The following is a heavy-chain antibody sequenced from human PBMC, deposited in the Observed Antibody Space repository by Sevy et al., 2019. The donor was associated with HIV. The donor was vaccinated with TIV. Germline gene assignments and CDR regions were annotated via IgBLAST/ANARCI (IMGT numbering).Heavy chain of an antibody. J-gene: IGHJ1*01. CDR2: ISYDGSNK. CDR3: ARDRAAAGGNTGYFQH. V-gene: IGHV3-30*04. Sequence: GGSLRLSCAASGFTFSSYAMHWVRQAPGKGLEWVAVISYDGSNKYYADSVKGRFTISRDNSKNTLYLQMNSLRAEDTAVYYCARDRAAAGGNTGYFQHWGQGTLVTVST. D-gene: IGHD6-13*01. CDR1: GFTFSSYA.